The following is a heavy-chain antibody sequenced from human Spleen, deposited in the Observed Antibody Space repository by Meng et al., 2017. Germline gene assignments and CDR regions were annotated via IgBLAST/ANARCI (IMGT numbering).Heavy chain of an antibody. CDR2: LYHTGTT. Sequence: QMQLHESGPGLLKPSQTLSLTCSVSGDSITRVSFYWSWIRQFPGQGLEWLGYLYHTGTTYSSPSLKSRATLSIDTSKNQFSLKLNSVTTADTAIYYCARHKGGGFDVWGQGTMVTVSS. CDR1: GDSITRVSFY. CDR3: ARHKGGGFDV. D-gene: IGHD2-15*01. V-gene: IGHV4-31*03. J-gene: IGHJ3*01.